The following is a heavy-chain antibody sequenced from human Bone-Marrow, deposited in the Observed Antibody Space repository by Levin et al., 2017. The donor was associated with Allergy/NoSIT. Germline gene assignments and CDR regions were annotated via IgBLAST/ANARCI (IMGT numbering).Heavy chain of an antibody. CDR3: AGLKPGRADQ. D-gene: IGHD1-14*01. CDR2: IFYSGIT. J-gene: IGHJ4*02. V-gene: IGHV4-59*04. CDR1: GDSIFSHQ. Sequence: SETLSLICNVSGDSIFSHQWTWIRQPPGKGLEWIATIFYSGITYYNTSLKSRVTISVDTAKNQFSLRVNSVTAADMGYYYCAGLKPGRADQWGQGALVTVSS.